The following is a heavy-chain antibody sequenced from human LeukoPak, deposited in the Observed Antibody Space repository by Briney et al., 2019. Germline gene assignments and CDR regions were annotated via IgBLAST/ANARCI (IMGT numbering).Heavy chain of an antibody. CDR3: ATLFSGSYYGGSFNY. CDR2: IYSGGST. V-gene: IGHV3-66*01. D-gene: IGHD1-26*01. CDR1: GFTVSSNY. J-gene: IGHJ4*02. Sequence: PGGSLRLSCAASGFTVSSNYMSWVRQAPGKGLEWVSVIYSGGSTYYADSVKGRFTISRDNSKNTLYLQMNSLRAEDTAVYYCATLFSGSYYGGSFNYWGQGTLVTVSS.